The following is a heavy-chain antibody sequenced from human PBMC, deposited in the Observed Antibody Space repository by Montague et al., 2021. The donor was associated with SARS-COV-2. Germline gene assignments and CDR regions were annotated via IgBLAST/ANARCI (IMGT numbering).Heavy chain of an antibody. Sequence: SLRLSCAASGFTFSSYAMHWVRQAPGKGLEWVAVISYDGSNKYYADSVKGRFTISRDNSKNTLYLQMNSLRAEDTAVYYCARVIVVGCYGMDVWGQGTTVTVSS. D-gene: IGHD3-22*01. J-gene: IGHJ6*02. V-gene: IGHV3-30-3*01. CDR3: ARVIVVGCYGMDV. CDR2: ISYDGSNK. CDR1: GFTFSSYA.